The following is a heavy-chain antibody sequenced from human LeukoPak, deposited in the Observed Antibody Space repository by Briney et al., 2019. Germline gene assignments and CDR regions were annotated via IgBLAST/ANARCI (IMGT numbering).Heavy chain of an antibody. D-gene: IGHD4-17*01. CDR2: INHSGST. CDR3: ATEYGDRDY. V-gene: IGHV4-34*01. Sequence: PSETLSLTCAVYGGSFSGYYWSWIRQPPGKGLEWIGEINHSGSTNYNPSLKSRVTISVDTSKNQFSLKLSSVTAADTAVYYCATEYGDRDYWGQGTLVTVSS. J-gene: IGHJ4*02. CDR1: GGSFSGYY.